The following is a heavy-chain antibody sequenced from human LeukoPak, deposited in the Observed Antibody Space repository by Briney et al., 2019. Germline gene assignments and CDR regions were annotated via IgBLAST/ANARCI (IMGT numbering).Heavy chain of an antibody. J-gene: IGHJ4*02. D-gene: IGHD6-19*01. Sequence: GGSLRLSCAVSGFTFGNNWMSWVRQAPGEGLEWVANIKQDGSEKYYVDSVKGRFTISRDNAKNSLFLQMDSLRAEDTAFYCCASGGAVGGRMTYWSQGTLVTVSS. V-gene: IGHV3-7*01. CDR3: ASGGAVGGRMTY. CDR1: GFTFGNNW. CDR2: IKQDGSEK.